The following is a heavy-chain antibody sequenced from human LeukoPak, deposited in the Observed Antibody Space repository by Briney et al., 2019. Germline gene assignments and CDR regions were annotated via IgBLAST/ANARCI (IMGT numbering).Heavy chain of an antibody. CDR3: ARGGSYYYYYYMDV. D-gene: IGHD3-16*01. CDR1: NYSISTDYY. Sequence: SETLSLTCTVSNYSISTDYYWGWIRQPPGKGLEWIGTMYHSGSTYYNPSLKSRVTMSVDTSKSQFSLKLSSVTAADTAVYYCARGGSYYYYYYMDVWGKGTTVTISS. CDR2: MYHSGST. J-gene: IGHJ6*03. V-gene: IGHV4-38-2*02.